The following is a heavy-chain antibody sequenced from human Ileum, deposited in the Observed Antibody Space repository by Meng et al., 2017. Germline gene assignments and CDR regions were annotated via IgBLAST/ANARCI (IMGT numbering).Heavy chain of an antibody. Sequence: LKELGPGLVKPSGALFPPCGCSGGSNNSYFWGSWVPQAPGKGLEWIGEIYPGGSINYNPSLKSRVTISADTSKNQFSRSLDSVTAADTAVYYCVRGPDKAKSAYWGPGTLVTVSS. D-gene: IGHD5-18*01. CDR1: GGSNNSYFW. J-gene: IGHJ4*02. CDR3: VRGPDKAKSAY. CDR2: IYPGGSI. V-gene: IGHV4-4*02.